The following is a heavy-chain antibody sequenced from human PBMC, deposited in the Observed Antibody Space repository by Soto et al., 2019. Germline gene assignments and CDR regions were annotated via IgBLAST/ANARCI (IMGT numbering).Heavy chain of an antibody. V-gene: IGHV3-23*04. CDR3: VRDLYTMSDFWSAFSSE. CDR2: IRKDGGSI. Sequence: EVQLVQSGGGLVQPGGSLRLSCAASGFTFSSSPMSWVRQVPGKGLEWISAIRKDGGSIYYVDSVKGRCTISRDNSKNTSSLRMKNLRAEDTAIYYFVRDLYTMSDFWSAFSSEWGQRALVIVSS. D-gene: IGHD3-3*01. J-gene: IGHJ4*02. CDR1: GFTFSSSP.